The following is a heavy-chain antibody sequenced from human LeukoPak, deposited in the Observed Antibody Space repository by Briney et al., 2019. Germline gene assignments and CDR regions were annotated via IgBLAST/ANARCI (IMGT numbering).Heavy chain of an antibody. J-gene: IGHJ4*02. CDR3: ARVRYYYDSSGYFDY. CDR2: IYPGDSDT. Sequence: PGESLKISCKGSGYSLTTYWIGWVRQMPGKGLEWMGIIYPGDSDTRYSPSFQGQVTISADKSISTAYLQWSSLKASDTAMYYCARVRYYYDSSGYFDYWGQGTLVTVSS. V-gene: IGHV5-51*01. CDR1: GYSLTTYW. D-gene: IGHD3-22*01.